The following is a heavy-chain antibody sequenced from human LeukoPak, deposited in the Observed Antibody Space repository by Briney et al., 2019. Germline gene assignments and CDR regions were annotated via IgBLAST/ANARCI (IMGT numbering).Heavy chain of an antibody. J-gene: IGHJ6*02. V-gene: IGHV4-59*01. D-gene: IGHD5-12*01. Sequence: SETLALTCTVSCSSISSYYWSWIRQPPGKGLEWIGYVYYSGSTNYNPSLKSRVTISVDKSKNQFSLKLSSVSAAATAVYYCGRGPGYSGYDSNYYYYYGMDVWGQGTTVTVSS. CDR2: VYYSGST. CDR1: CSSISSYY. CDR3: GRGPGYSGYDSNYYYYYGMDV.